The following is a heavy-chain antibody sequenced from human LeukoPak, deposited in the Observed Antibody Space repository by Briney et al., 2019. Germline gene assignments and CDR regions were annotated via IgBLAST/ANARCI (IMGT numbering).Heavy chain of an antibody. CDR3: ARTLGGRIAVAGIDY. CDR2: ISAYNGNT. Sequence: ASVKVSCKASGYTFTSYGISWVRQAPGQGLEWMVWISAYNGNTDYAQKLQGRVTMTTDTSTSTAYMELRSLRSDDTAVYYCARTLGGRIAVAGIDYWGQGTLVTVSS. CDR1: GYTFTSYG. D-gene: IGHD6-19*01. J-gene: IGHJ4*02. V-gene: IGHV1-18*01.